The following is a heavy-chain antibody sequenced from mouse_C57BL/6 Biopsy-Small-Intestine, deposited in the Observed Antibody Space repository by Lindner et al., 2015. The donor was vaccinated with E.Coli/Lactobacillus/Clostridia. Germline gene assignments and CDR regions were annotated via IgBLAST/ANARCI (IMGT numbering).Heavy chain of an antibody. CDR3: ATGSSGYVGFAY. D-gene: IGHD3-2*02. V-gene: IGHV1-63*01. J-gene: IGHJ3*01. CDR2: IYPGGGYT. CDR1: GYTFTNYW. Sequence: VQLQESGAELVRPGTSVKMSCKASGYTFTNYWIGWAKQRPGHGLEWIGDIYPGGGYTNYNEKFKGKATLTADKSSSIAYMQFSSLTSEDSAIYYCATGSSGYVGFAYWGQGTLVAVSA.